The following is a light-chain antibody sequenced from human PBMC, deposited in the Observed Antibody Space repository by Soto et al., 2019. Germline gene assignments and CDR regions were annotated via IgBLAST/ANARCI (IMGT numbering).Light chain of an antibody. CDR2: DVF. J-gene: IGKJ4*01. V-gene: IGKV3-11*01. CDR3: YFCEQRPRLT. CDR1: QNFGTY. Sequence: ELVLTQSPGTLSLSPGEIATLSCRASQNFGTYLAWYQQKPGQAPRLLVYDVFNRATGVPARFSCSWSGTDFTLTISSQDHEDFAVYYWYFCEQRPRLTYGGGTKVEV.